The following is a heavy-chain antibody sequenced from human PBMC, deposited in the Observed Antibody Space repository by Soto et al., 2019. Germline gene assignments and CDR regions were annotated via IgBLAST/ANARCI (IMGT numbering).Heavy chain of an antibody. Sequence: ASVKVSCKASGYTFTSYGISWVRQAPGQGLERKGWISAYKGNTNYAQKNQGRDTMTTDTSTSTAYMELRSLRSDDTAVYYCAREDSNYDFWSGYLNFDYWGQGTLVTVSS. V-gene: IGHV1-18*01. CDR3: AREDSNYDFWSGYLNFDY. D-gene: IGHD3-3*01. J-gene: IGHJ4*02. CDR1: GYTFTSYG. CDR2: ISAYKGNT.